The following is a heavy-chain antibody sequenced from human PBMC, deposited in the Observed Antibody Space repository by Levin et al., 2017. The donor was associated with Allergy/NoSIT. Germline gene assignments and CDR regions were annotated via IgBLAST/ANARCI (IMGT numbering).Heavy chain of an antibody. CDR2: MNPNSGNT. Sequence: KISCKASGYTFTSSDINWVRQATGQGLEWMGWMNPNSGNTGYAQKFQGRVTMTRNTSISTAYMELSSLRSEDTAVYYCARVPRAYCSSTSCYVWWGQGTLVTVSS. V-gene: IGHV1-8*01. J-gene: IGHJ4*02. D-gene: IGHD2-2*01. CDR3: ARVPRAYCSSTSCYVW. CDR1: GYTFTSSD.